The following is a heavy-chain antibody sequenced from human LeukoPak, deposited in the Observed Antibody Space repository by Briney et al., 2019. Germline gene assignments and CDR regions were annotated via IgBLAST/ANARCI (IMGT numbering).Heavy chain of an antibody. J-gene: IGHJ4*02. V-gene: IGHV1-18*01. CDR2: ISAYNGNT. CDR3: ARFDLVGAGTFFDY. D-gene: IGHD2-15*01. Sequence: VASVKVSCXASGYTFTSYGISWVRQAPGQGLEWMGWISAYNGNTNYAQKLQGRVTMTTDTSTSTAYMELRSLRSDDTAVYYCARFDLVGAGTFFDYWGQGTLVTVSS. CDR1: GYTFTSYG.